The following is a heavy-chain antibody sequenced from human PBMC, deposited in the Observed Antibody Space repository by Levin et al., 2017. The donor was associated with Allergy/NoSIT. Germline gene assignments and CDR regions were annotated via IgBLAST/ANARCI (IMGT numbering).Heavy chain of an antibody. CDR3: ARDGRRYYVSSGYYFDY. CDR1: GYTFTSYY. CDR2: INPSGGST. D-gene: IGHD3-22*01. V-gene: IGHV1-46*01. Sequence: ASVKVSCKASGYTFTSYYMHWVRQAPGQGLEWMGIINPSGGSTSYAQKFQGRVTMTRDTSTSTVYMELSSLRSEDTAVYYCARDGRRYYVSSGYYFDYWGQGTLVTVSS. J-gene: IGHJ4*02.